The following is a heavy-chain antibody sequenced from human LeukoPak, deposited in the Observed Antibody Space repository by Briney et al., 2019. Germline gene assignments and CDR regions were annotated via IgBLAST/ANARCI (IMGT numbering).Heavy chain of an antibody. Sequence: GASVKVSCKASGGTFSSYAISWVRQAPGQGLEWMGGIIPIFGTANYAQKFQGRVTITADESTSTSYMELSSLRSEDTAVYYCARVGHNWHDTAVGSIGSDYFDYWGPGNLVTVSS. CDR2: IIPIFGTA. V-gene: IGHV1-69*13. D-gene: IGHD1-20*01. CDR1: GGTFSSYA. J-gene: IGHJ4*02. CDR3: ARVGHNWHDTAVGSIGSDYFDY.